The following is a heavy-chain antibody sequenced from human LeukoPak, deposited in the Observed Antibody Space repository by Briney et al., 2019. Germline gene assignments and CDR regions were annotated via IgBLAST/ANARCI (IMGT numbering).Heavy chain of an antibody. CDR1: GGSISSSSYY. D-gene: IGHD6-13*01. J-gene: IGHJ6*03. V-gene: IGHV4-39*07. Sequence: SETLSLTCTVSGGSISSSSYYWGWIRQPPGKGLEWIGSIYHSGSTYYNPSLKSRVTISVDTSKNQFSLKLSSVTAADTAVYYCARDRYGSSWKQTGFYYYYYMDVWGKGTTVTVSS. CDR3: ARDRYGSSWKQTGFYYYYYMDV. CDR2: IYHSGST.